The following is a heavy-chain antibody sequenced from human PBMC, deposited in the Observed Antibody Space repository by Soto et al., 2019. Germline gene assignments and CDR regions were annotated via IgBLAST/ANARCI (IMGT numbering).Heavy chain of an antibody. CDR1: GFSFSSYA. V-gene: IGHV3-30-3*01. D-gene: IGHD6-19*01. Sequence: QVRLVESGGGVVQPGRSLRLSCTASGFSFSSYAMYWFRQPPGKGLEWVAVISHDGINKHYADSVKGRVTVSRDNSNHSLDLQLNSLRGEDRAMYYCAKDMYSSDSSVKWFEPGGQGTLVTVSS. CDR3: AKDMYSSDSSVKWFEP. CDR2: ISHDGINK. J-gene: IGHJ5*02.